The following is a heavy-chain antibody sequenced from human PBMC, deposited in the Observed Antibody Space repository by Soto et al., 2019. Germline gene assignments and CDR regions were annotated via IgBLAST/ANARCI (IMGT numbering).Heavy chain of an antibody. CDR1: GGSISSGGYY. J-gene: IGHJ5*02. D-gene: IGHD4-17*01. V-gene: IGHV4-31*03. CDR2: VYYSGST. Sequence: QVQLQESGPGLVKPSQTLSLTCTVSGGSISSGGYYWSWIRQHPGKGPEWIGYVYYSGSTYYNPFLKSRVTMSVDTSKNQFSLKLSYVTAADTAVYYCARGFYTVTNWFDPWGQGTLVTVSS. CDR3: ARGFYTVTNWFDP.